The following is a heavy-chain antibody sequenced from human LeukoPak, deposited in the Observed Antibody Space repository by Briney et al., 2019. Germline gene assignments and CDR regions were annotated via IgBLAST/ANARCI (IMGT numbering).Heavy chain of an antibody. Sequence: PSETLSLTCTVSGGSISSYYWSWIRQPPGKGLEWIGYIFYSGSTNYNPSLKSRVTISVDTSKNQFSLKLSSVTAADTAVYYCAREGGYSDGPFDYWGQGTLVTVSS. J-gene: IGHJ4*02. CDR3: AREGGYSDGPFDY. V-gene: IGHV4-59*01. CDR1: GGSISSYY. D-gene: IGHD5-18*01. CDR2: IFYSGST.